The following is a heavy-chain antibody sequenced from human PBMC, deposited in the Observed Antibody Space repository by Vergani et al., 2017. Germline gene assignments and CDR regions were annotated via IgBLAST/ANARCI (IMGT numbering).Heavy chain of an antibody. D-gene: IGHD1-14*01. J-gene: IGHJ6*03. Sequence: VQLVESGGGLVKPGGSLRLSCAASGFTVSSNYMSWVRQAPGKGLEWVSVIYSGGSTYYADSVKGRFTISRHNSKNTLYLQMNSLRAEDTAVYYCARGPMGTFDYYYYMDVWGKGTTVTVSS. CDR2: IYSGGST. V-gene: IGHV3-53*04. CDR3: ARGPMGTFDYYYYMDV. CDR1: GFTVSSNY.